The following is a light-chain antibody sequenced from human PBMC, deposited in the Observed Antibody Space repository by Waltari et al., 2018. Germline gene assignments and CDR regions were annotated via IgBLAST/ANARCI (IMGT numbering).Light chain of an antibody. CDR3: QQYNSYVLT. CDR2: KAS. V-gene: IGKV1-5*03. Sequence: DIQMTQSPSTLSASGGDRVTITCRASQSISSWLAWYQQKPGKAPNLLIYKASTLESGVPSRFSGSGSGTEFTLTISSLQPDDFATYYCQQYNSYVLTFGGGTKVEIK. J-gene: IGKJ4*01. CDR1: QSISSW.